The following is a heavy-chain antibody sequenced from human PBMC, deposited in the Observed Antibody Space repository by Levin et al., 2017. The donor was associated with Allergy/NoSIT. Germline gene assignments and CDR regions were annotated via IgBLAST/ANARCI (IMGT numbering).Heavy chain of an antibody. Sequence: PGESLKISCAASGFTFGSYWMHWVRQAPGKGLVWVSRVNIDGSKTEYTDSVKGRFTISRVNAKNTLYIQMNNLRAEDTAVYYCVRGAYGDSVWFDPWGQGTLVTVSS. CDR2: VNIDGSKT. CDR3: VRGAYGDSVWFDP. V-gene: IGHV3-74*01. J-gene: IGHJ5*02. D-gene: IGHD2-8*01. CDR1: GFTFGSYW.